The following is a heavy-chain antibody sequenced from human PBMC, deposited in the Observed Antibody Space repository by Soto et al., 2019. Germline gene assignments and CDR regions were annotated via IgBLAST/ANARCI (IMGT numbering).Heavy chain of an antibody. CDR2: IIGDGSTT. Sequence: DVRVLESGGGLVQPGGSLRLSCTASGFTFNNHAMNWVRQAPGKGLEWVSGIIGDGSTTYYADSVKGRFTISRDNSKNMLFLQMNSLIAEDTAVYYCARGKGLTVSSSDCWGQGALVTVSS. D-gene: IGHD6-19*01. CDR3: ARGKGLTVSSSDC. CDR1: GFTFNNHA. J-gene: IGHJ4*02. V-gene: IGHV3-23*01.